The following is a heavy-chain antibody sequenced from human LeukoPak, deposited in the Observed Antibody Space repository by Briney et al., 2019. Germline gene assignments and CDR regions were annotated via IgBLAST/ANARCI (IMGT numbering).Heavy chain of an antibody. CDR3: ARGPYRITIFGVVTNMHDAFDI. Sequence: ASVKVSCKASGGTFSSYAISWVRQAPGQGLEWMGGIIPIFGTANYAQKFQGRVTITADESTSTAYMELSSPRSEDTAVYYCARGPYRITIFGVVTNMHDAFDIWGQGTMVTVSS. J-gene: IGHJ3*02. CDR1: GGTFSSYA. CDR2: IIPIFGTA. D-gene: IGHD3-3*01. V-gene: IGHV1-69*13.